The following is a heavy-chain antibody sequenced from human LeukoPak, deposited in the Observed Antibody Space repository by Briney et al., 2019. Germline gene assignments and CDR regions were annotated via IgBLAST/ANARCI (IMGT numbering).Heavy chain of an antibody. CDR1: GGTFSSYA. J-gene: IGHJ4*02. D-gene: IGHD3-10*01. CDR2: IIPILGIA. CDR3: ASLSMVRGVNKLDY. V-gene: IGHV1-69*04. Sequence: SVKVSCKASGGTFSSYAISWVRQAPGQGLEWMGRIIPILGIANYAQKFQGRVTITADKSTSTAYMELSSLRSEDTVVYYCASLSMVRGVNKLDYWGQGTLVTVSS.